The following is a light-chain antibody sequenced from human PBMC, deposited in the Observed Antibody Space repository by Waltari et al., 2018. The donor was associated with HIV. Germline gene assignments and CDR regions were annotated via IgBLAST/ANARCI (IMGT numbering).Light chain of an antibody. CDR2: WAS. CDR1: QSVLSRSNNKNY. J-gene: IGKJ1*01. V-gene: IGKV4-1*01. Sequence: DIVMTQPPDPLAVSLGERATIHCKSSQSVLSRSNNKNYLAWYQQKPGQPPKLLIYWASTRETGVPDRFSGSGSGTDFTLTISSLQAEDVVVYFCQQYYSSPWTFGLGTKVEIK. CDR3: QQYYSSPWT.